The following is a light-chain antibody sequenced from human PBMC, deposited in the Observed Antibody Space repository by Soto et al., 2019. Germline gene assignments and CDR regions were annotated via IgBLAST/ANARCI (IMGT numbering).Light chain of an antibody. J-gene: IGKJ2*01. V-gene: IGKV1-39*01. CDR1: QNVATY. CDR3: QQSDSTPYT. CDR2: LAS. Sequence: DIQMTQSPSSLSASIGDRVTISCRASQNVATYLNWYQQKPGKAPKLLIYLASTLQSGVPSRFSGSGSGTDFTLTISSLQPEDVAAYFCQQSDSTPYTFGRVTKLEIK.